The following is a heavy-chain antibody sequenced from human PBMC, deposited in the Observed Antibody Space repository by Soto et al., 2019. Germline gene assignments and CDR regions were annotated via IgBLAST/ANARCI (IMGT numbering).Heavy chain of an antibody. Sequence: QVQLVQSGAEVKKPGSSVKVSCKASGGTFSSYTISWVRQAPGQGLEWMGRIIPILGIANYAQKFQGRVTITADKSTSTDYMELSSLRSEDTAVYYCARFRSWYFDLWGRGTLVTVSS. CDR3: ARFRSWYFDL. CDR2: IIPILGIA. CDR1: GGTFSSYT. V-gene: IGHV1-69*02. J-gene: IGHJ2*01.